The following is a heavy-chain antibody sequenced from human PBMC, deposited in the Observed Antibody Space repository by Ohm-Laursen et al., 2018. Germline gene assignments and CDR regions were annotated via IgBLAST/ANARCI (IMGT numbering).Heavy chain of an antibody. V-gene: IGHV3-30*03. CDR3: AREDGNCTSAVCYRRFDP. D-gene: IGHD2-8*01. CDR2: ISNDGSNK. J-gene: IGHJ5*02. Sequence: SLRLSCAASGFTFSSYGIHWVRQAPGKGLEWVAVISNDGSNKNYADSVKGRFSISRDNSKNTLYLQMNSLRAEDTAVYYCAREDGNCTSAVCYRRFDPWGQGTLVTVSS. CDR1: GFTFSSYG.